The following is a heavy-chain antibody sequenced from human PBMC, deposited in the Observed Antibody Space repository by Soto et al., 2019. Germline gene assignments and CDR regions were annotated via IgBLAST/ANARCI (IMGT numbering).Heavy chain of an antibody. CDR2: IYPGDSDT. Sequence: GECLKLSRKGSGYSFTSYWIVWVRQIPGKGLEWMGIIYPGDSDTRYSPSFQGQVTISADKSISTAYLQWSSLKASDTAMYYCARRGGYGSGSFYGMDVWGQGTTVTVSS. J-gene: IGHJ6*02. D-gene: IGHD3-10*01. CDR1: GYSFTSYW. V-gene: IGHV5-51*01. CDR3: ARRGGYGSGSFYGMDV.